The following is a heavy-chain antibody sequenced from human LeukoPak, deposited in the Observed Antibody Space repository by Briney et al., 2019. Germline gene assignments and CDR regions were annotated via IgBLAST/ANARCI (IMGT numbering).Heavy chain of an antibody. CDR2: INHSGST. J-gene: IGHJ6*03. Sequence: SETLSLTCAVYGGSFSGYYWSWIRQPPGKGLEWIGEINHSGSTNYNPSLKSRVTISVDTSKNQFSLKLSPVTAADTAVYYCARVVPAARYYYYYYYMDVWGKGTTVTVSS. CDR3: ARVVPAARYYYYYYYMDV. CDR1: GGSFSGYY. D-gene: IGHD2-2*01. V-gene: IGHV4-34*01.